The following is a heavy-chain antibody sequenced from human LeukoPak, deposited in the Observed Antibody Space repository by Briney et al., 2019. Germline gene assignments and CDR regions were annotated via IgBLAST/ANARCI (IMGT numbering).Heavy chain of an antibody. J-gene: IGHJ3*02. CDR2: INPSGGST. CDR1: GCTFTSYY. Sequence: GASVKVSCKASGCTFTSYYMHWVRQAPGQGLEWMGIINPSGGSTSYAQKFQGRVTMTRDMSTSTVYMELSSLRSEDTAVYYCARAIDRGYSSGRDAFDIWGQGTMVTVSS. CDR3: ARAIDRGYSSGRDAFDI. D-gene: IGHD6-19*01. V-gene: IGHV1-46*01.